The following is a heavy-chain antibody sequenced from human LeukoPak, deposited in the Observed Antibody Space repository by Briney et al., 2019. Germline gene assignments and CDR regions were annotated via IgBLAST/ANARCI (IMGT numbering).Heavy chain of an antibody. Sequence: GGSLRLSCAASGFTFSSYGMHWVRQAPGKGLEWVAVISYDGSNKYYADSVKGRFTISRDNSKNTLYLQMDSLRAEDTAVYYCAKAGQWLPYYFDYWGQGTLVTVSS. CDR1: GFTFSSYG. J-gene: IGHJ4*02. V-gene: IGHV3-30*12. D-gene: IGHD6-19*01. CDR3: AKAGQWLPYYFDY. CDR2: ISYDGSNK.